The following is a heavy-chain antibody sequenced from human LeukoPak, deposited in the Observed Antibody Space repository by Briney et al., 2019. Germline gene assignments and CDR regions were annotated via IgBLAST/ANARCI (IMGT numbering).Heavy chain of an antibody. CDR1: GSISSYY. CDR3: ARQKCTSTSCLTKNAFDL. D-gene: IGHD2-2*01. V-gene: IGHV4-4*09. CDR2: IYTSGST. J-gene: IGHJ3*01. Sequence: SETLSLTCTVSGSISSYYWSWIRQPPGKGLEWIGYIYTSGSTNYNPSLKSRVTISVDTSKNQFSLDLSSVTAADTAVYYCARQKCTSTSCLTKNAFDLWGQGTMVPVSS.